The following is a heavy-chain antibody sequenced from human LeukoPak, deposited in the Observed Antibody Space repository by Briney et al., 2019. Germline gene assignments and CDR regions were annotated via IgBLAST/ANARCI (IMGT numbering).Heavy chain of an antibody. D-gene: IGHD5-24*01. CDR3: ARDRGRDGYNTNWFDP. CDR1: GFTFSSYA. V-gene: IGHV3-23*01. CDR2: ISGSGGST. J-gene: IGHJ5*02. Sequence: GGSLRLSCAASGFTFSSYAMSWVRQAPGKGLEWVSAISGSGGSTYYADSVKGRFTISRDNSKNTLYLQMNSLRAEDTAVYYCARDRGRDGYNTNWFDPWGQGTLVTVSS.